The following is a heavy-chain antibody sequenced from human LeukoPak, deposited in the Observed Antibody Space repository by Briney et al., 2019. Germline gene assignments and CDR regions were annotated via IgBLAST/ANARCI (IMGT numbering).Heavy chain of an antibody. CDR1: GFTFSSYV. CDR2: IGNSDSAK. Sequence: PGGSLRLSCAASGFTFSSYVMNWVRQAPGKGLEWVSYIGNSDSAKKYTDSVKGRFTISRDSAKESLHLQMNSLRAEDTAVYYCARSSPHCSGGTCYSYIFDIWGQGTMVTVSS. D-gene: IGHD2-15*01. J-gene: IGHJ3*02. CDR3: ARSSPHCSGGTCYSYIFDI. V-gene: IGHV3-48*03.